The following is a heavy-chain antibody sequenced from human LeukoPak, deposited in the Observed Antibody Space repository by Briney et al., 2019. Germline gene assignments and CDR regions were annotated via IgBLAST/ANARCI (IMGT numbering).Heavy chain of an antibody. D-gene: IGHD3-10*01. J-gene: IGHJ4*02. CDR3: AKLPWFGKLAGLDD. V-gene: IGHV3-23*01. Sequence: PGGSLRLSCAASGFTFSSSAMSWVRQAPGKGLEWVSAISGSGLAHSADSVKGRFSISRDNSRNTLYLQMNSLRADDTALYYCAKLPWFGKLAGLDDWGQGTLVTVSS. CDR1: GFTFSSSA. CDR2: ISGSGLA.